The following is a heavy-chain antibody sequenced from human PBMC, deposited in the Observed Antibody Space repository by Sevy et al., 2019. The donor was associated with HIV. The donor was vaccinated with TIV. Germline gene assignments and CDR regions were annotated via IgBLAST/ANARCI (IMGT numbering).Heavy chain of an antibody. J-gene: IGHJ5*01. CDR3: AKRSGSGSGWFVS. CDR2: ISGSGDCT. CDR1: GFTFSNFA. Sequence: GGSLRLSCAASGFTFSNFAMSWVRQAPGKGLEWVSDISGSGDCTYYADFVKGRFTISRDNAKNTLYLQMNSLRAEDTAVYYCAKRSGSGSGWFVSWGQGTLVTVSS. V-gene: IGHV3-23*01. D-gene: IGHD6-25*01.